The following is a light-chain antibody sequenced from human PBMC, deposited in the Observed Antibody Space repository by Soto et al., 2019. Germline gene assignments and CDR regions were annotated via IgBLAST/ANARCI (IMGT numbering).Light chain of an antibody. Sequence: DIQMAQSPSSLSASVGDRVTITCRARHGIRNDLGWYKQKPGKDPKRLIYAASSLQSGVPSRFSGSGSGTEFTLTISSLQPEDFANYYCLQHNSYPWTFGQGTKVDIK. J-gene: IGKJ1*01. CDR1: HGIRND. CDR2: AAS. CDR3: LQHNSYPWT. V-gene: IGKV1-17*01.